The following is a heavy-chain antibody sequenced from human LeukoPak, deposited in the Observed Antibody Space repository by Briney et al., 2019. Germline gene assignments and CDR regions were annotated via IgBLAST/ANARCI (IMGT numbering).Heavy chain of an antibody. CDR1: GFTFSSYS. V-gene: IGHV3-21*01. CDR2: ISSSSSYI. J-gene: IGHJ2*01. Sequence: PGGSLRLSCADSGFTFSSYSMNWVRQAPGKGLEWVSSISSSSSYIYDADSVKRRFTIPRDNAKNSLYLQMNSLRAEDTAVYYCARDRGSSGSLDLWGRGTLVTVSS. D-gene: IGHD6-25*01. CDR3: ARDRGSSGSLDL.